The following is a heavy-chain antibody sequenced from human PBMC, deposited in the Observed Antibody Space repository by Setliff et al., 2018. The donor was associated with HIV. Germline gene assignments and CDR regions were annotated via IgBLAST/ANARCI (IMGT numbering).Heavy chain of an antibody. CDR3: ARGLDSAKIHY. V-gene: IGHV4-59*12. D-gene: IGHD6-25*01. J-gene: IGHJ4*02. CDR1: GGSISSYY. Sequence: TSETLSLTCTVSGGSISSYYWSWIRQPPGKGLEWIGYIYYSGSTNYNPSLRSRVTISVDTSKNQFSLNLSSVTAADTAVYYCARGLDSAKIHYWGQGTLVTVSS. CDR2: IYYSGST.